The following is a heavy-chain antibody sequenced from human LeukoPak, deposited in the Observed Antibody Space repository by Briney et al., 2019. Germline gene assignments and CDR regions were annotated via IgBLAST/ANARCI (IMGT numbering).Heavy chain of an antibody. D-gene: IGHD6-13*01. Sequence: GGSLRLSCAASGFTFSSYWMNWARQAPGKGLEWVASINHNGNVNYYVDSVKGRFTISRDNAKNSLYLQMSNLRAEDTAVYYCARDTGIAAADNWFDPWGQGTLVTVSS. CDR2: INHNGNVN. CDR3: ARDTGIAAADNWFDP. V-gene: IGHV3-7*03. CDR1: GFTFSSYW. J-gene: IGHJ5*02.